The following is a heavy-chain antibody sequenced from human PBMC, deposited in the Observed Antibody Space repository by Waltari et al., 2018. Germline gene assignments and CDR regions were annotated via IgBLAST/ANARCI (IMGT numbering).Heavy chain of an antibody. CDR1: GYTFTSYD. V-gene: IGHV1-8*03. Sequence: QVQLVQSGAEVKKPGASVKVSCKASGYTFTSYDINWVRQATGQGLEWMGWRNPNSGNTGYAQKFQGRVTITRNTSISTAYMELSSLRSEDTAVYYCARGKRYCSSTSCYGGSGFDPWGQGTLVTVSS. J-gene: IGHJ5*02. D-gene: IGHD2-2*01. CDR3: ARGKRYCSSTSCYGGSGFDP. CDR2: RNPNSGNT.